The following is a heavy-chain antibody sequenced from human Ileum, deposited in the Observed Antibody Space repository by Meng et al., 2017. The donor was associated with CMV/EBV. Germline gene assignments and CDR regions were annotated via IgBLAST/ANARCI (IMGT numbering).Heavy chain of an antibody. D-gene: IGHD3-10*01. CDR3: ARVNGGYGSGEP. J-gene: IGHJ5*02. V-gene: IGHV3-30*04. Sequence: SCVASGFTFSSYAMHWVRQAPGKGLEWVAVLSYDGTQKYYGDSVKGRFTISRDNPKNTLYLQMNSLRAEDTAVYYCARVNGGYGSGEPWGQGTLVTVSS. CDR1: GFTFSSYA. CDR2: LSYDGTQK.